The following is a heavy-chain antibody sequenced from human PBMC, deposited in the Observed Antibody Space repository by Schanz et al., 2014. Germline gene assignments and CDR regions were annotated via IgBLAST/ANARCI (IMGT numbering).Heavy chain of an antibody. Sequence: EVQLLESGGGLVQPGGSLRLSCAASGFTFSTSAMSWVRQVPGKGLEWVAAVSSRSDEIKYADSVRGRFTISRDNSKNLLYLEMNSLRAEDTAVYFCVSQTGSPNYWGQGTLVTVSS. V-gene: IGHV3-23*05. CDR3: VSQTGSPNY. CDR1: GFTFSTSA. CDR2: VSSRSDEI. J-gene: IGHJ4*02. D-gene: IGHD6-13*01.